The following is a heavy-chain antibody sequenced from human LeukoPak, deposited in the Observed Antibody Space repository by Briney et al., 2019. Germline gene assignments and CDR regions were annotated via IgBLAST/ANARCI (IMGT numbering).Heavy chain of an antibody. Sequence: PSETLSLTCTVSGGSIYNSIYYWGWIRQPPGKGLEWIGSIYYSGSTYYNPSLKSRVTISVDTSKNQFSLKLSSVTAADTAVYYCARHGMKQQLAYAFDIWGQGTMVTVSS. CDR1: GGSIYNSIYY. CDR2: IYYSGST. J-gene: IGHJ3*02. D-gene: IGHD6-13*01. CDR3: ARHGMKQQLAYAFDI. V-gene: IGHV4-39*01.